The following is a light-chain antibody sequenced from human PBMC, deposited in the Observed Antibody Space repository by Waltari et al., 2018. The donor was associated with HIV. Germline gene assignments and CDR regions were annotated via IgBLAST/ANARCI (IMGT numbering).Light chain of an antibody. V-gene: IGKV4-1*01. CDR3: QQYYTPGPT. J-gene: IGKJ4*01. Sequence: DIVMTQSPNSLAVSLGERATINCRSRRTILHSSENRDCLAWYQQKPGQSPKVLIYWASTRASGVPDRFSGSGSGTNFSLTISALQSDYVALYYCQQYYTPGPTFGGGTKVEIK. CDR1: RTILHSSENRDC. CDR2: WAS.